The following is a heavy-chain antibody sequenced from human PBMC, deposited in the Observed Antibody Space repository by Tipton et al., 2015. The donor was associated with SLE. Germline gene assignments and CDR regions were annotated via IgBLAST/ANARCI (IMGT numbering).Heavy chain of an antibody. D-gene: IGHD2-2*01. Sequence: TLSLTCTVTGGFISSGGYFWNWIRQHPGKGLEWIGYMYYSGSSFYNPSLQSRVSISVDTSKNQFSLKLTSVTAADTAVYYCARARGRTSWTLDYWGQGTLVTVSS. V-gene: IGHV4-31*03. CDR3: ARARGRTSWTLDY. CDR2: MYYSGSS. CDR1: GGFISSGGYF. J-gene: IGHJ4*02.